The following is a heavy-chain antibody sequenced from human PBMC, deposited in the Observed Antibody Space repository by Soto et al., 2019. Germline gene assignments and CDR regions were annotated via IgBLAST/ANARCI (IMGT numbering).Heavy chain of an antibody. V-gene: IGHV3-72*01. Sequence: GGSLRLSCVASGFSFSDHYMDWVRQAPGKGLEWVGRIRSKPKSHTTEYAASVKGRFTISRDDSQNSLYLEMNSLKTEDTAVYYCAVDIMATGSYWGQGA. CDR1: GFSFSDHY. CDR3: AVDIMATGSY. CDR2: IRSKPKSHTT. J-gene: IGHJ4*02. D-gene: IGHD5-12*01.